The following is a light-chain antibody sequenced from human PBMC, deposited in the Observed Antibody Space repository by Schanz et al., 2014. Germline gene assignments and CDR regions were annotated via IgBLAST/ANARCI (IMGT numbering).Light chain of an antibody. CDR2: DGS. CDR1: SSDVGGYNL. CDR3: CSYAGDNTVR. V-gene: IGLV2-23*01. Sequence: QSVLTQPASVFGSPGQSITISCTGTSSDVGGYNLVSWYQHHPGEAPKLLIYDGSKRPSGVSTRFSGSKSGNTASLTISGLQAEDEADYYCCSYAGDNTVRFGGGTKLTVL. J-gene: IGLJ3*02.